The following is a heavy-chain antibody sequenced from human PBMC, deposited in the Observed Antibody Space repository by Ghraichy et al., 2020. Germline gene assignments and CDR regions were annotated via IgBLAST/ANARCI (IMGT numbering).Heavy chain of an antibody. V-gene: IGHV3-23*01. CDR3: AKGRGLVSPDDS. CDR2: ISASGVKT. Sequence: LSLTCAVSGFTFSTCTMSWVCQAPGKGLEWVSGISASGVKTYYADSVKGRFTISRDNPKNTLYLEMNSLRAEETAVYYCAKGRGLVSPDDSWGQGTLVTVSS. J-gene: IGHJ4*02. CDR1: GFTFSTCT. D-gene: IGHD3-10*01.